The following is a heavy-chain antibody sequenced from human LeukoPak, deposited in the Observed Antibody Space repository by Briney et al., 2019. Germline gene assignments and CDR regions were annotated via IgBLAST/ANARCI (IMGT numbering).Heavy chain of an antibody. J-gene: IGHJ4*02. CDR1: GGSLSSYY. Sequence: SETLSLTCIVSGGSLSSYYWSWIRQPAGKGLEWIGRIYTSGTTHYNPSLKSRVTMSVDTSKSQFSLKLSSVTAADTAVYYCARLSTVTTSFDYWGQGTLVTVSS. D-gene: IGHD4-17*01. CDR3: ARLSTVTTSFDY. V-gene: IGHV4-4*07. CDR2: IYTSGTT.